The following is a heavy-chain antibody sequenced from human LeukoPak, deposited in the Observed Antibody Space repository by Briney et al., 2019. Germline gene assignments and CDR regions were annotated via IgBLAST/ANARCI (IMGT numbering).Heavy chain of an antibody. J-gene: IGHJ3*02. D-gene: IGHD4-17*01. CDR2: IYSGGST. CDR3: ARVHVTTEHAFDI. CDR1: GFTVSSNY. Sequence: GGSLRLSCAASGFTVSSNYMSWDRQAPGQGLEWVSVIYSGGSTYYADSVKGRFTISRDNSKNTLYLQMNSLRAEDTAVYYCARVHVTTEHAFDIWGQGTMVTVSS. V-gene: IGHV3-66*01.